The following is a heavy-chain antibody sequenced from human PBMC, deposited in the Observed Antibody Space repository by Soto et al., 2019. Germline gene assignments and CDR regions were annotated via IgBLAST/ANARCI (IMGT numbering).Heavy chain of an antibody. D-gene: IGHD2-15*01. CDR2: INHSGST. J-gene: IGHJ2*01. CDR1: GGSFSGYY. Sequence: QVQLQQWGAGLLKPSETLSLTCAVYGGSFSGYYWSWIRQPPGKGLEWIGEINHSGSTNYNPSLKSRVTISVDTSKNQFSLKLSSVTAADTAVYYCARGRGYCSGGSCYSGIRYFDLWGRGTLVTVSS. V-gene: IGHV4-34*01. CDR3: ARGRGYCSGGSCYSGIRYFDL.